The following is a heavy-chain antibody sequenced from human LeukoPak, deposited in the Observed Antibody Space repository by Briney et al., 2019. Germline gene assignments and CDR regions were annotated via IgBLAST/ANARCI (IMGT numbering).Heavy chain of an antibody. J-gene: IGHJ4*02. CDR1: GGSISSYY. V-gene: IGHV4-59*08. Sequence: SETLSLTCTVSGGSISSYYWSWIRQPPGKGLEWIGYTYYSGSTNYNPSLKSRVTISVDTSKNQFSLKLSSVTAADTAVYYCARHHGAHYDFWSGYEFDYWGQGTLVTVSS. CDR3: ARHHGAHYDFWSGYEFDY. CDR2: TYYSGST. D-gene: IGHD3-3*01.